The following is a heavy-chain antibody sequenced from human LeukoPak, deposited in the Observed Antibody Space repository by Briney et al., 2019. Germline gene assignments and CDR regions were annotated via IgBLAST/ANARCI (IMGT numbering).Heavy chain of an antibody. Sequence: GESLKISCKGSGYSFTSYWIGWVRQMPGKGLEWMGVIYPGDSDTRYSPSYQGQVTISVDKSSSAAYLQWSSLKDSDTAMYYCARPRGSGPGMAYFDYWGQGTLVTVSS. D-gene: IGHD6-19*01. CDR2: IYPGDSDT. J-gene: IGHJ4*02. CDR1: GYSFTSYW. V-gene: IGHV5-51*01. CDR3: ARPRGSGPGMAYFDY.